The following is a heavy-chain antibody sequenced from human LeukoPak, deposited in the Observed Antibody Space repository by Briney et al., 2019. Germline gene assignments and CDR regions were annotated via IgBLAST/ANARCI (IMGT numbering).Heavy chain of an antibody. Sequence: GASVKVSCKASGYTFTDYYLHWLRQDPGQGLEWVGWINPNSAGTEYAQEFQGRVTMTRDTSNSTAYMELSRLRPDDTAVYYCARAAWSATSKFESWGQGTRVTVSS. J-gene: IGHJ5*01. CDR3: ARAAWSATSKFES. V-gene: IGHV1-2*02. CDR2: INPNSAGT. D-gene: IGHD6-13*01. CDR1: GYTFTDYY.